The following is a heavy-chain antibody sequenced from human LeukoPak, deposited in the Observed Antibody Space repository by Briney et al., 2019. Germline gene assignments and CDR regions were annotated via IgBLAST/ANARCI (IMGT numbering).Heavy chain of an antibody. J-gene: IGHJ4*02. D-gene: IGHD3-3*01. CDR3: ARGIDFWSGYYRFDY. CDR1: GFTFSSYS. Sequence: GGSLRLSCAASGFTFSSYSMNWVRQAPGKGLEWASSISSSSSYIYYADSVKGRFTISRDNAKNSLYLQMNSLRAEDTAVYYCARGIDFWSGYYRFDYWGQGTLVTVSS. CDR2: ISSSSSYI. V-gene: IGHV3-21*01.